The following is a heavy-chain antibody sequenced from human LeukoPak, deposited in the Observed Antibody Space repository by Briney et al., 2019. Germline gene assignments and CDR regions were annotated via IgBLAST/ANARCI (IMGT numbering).Heavy chain of an antibody. CDR2: ISSSSSYI. J-gene: IGHJ4*02. D-gene: IGHD3-9*01. Sequence: GGSLRLSCAASGFTFSSYSMNWVRQAPGKGLEWVSSISSSSSYIYYADSVKGRFTISRDNAKNSLYLQMNSLRAEDTAVYYCARYYDILTGHDYWGQGTLVTVSS. V-gene: IGHV3-21*01. CDR1: GFTFSSYS. CDR3: ARYYDILTGHDY.